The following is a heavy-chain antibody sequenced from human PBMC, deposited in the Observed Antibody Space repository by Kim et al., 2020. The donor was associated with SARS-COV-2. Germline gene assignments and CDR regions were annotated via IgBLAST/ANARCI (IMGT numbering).Heavy chain of an antibody. J-gene: IGHJ6*02. Sequence: ASVKVSCKASGYTFTSYAMNWVRQAPGQGLEWMGWINTNTGNPTYAQGFTGRFVFSLDTSVSTAYLQISSLKAEDTAVYYCAREMAQWLVLYYYYGMDVWGQGPTVTVSS. D-gene: IGHD6-19*01. CDR1: GYTFTSYA. V-gene: IGHV7-4-1*02. CDR3: AREMAQWLVLYYYYGMDV. CDR2: INTNTGNP.